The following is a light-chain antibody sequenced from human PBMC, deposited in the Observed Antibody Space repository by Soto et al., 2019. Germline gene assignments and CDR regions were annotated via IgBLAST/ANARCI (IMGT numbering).Light chain of an antibody. J-gene: IGLJ2*01. Sequence: QSVLTQPASASGSPGQSITISCAGTMRDIGAYNLVSWFRQHPGKAPRLIFYEVRNQPSGNPLRFSASTSVNTASLIISGHQAEDEAHYCCNSLTPDCTLIVGGVTMFTVL. CDR3: NSLTPDCTLI. CDR1: MRDIGAYNL. CDR2: EVR. V-gene: IGLV2-14*03.